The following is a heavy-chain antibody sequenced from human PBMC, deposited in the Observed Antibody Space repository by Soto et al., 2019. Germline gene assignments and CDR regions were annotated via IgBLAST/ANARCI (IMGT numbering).Heavy chain of an antibody. CDR1: GGSISSGGYS. V-gene: IGHV4-30-2*02. CDR2: IYHSGST. J-gene: IGHJ4*02. D-gene: IGHD5-12*01. Sequence: PSETLSLTCAVSGGSISSGGYSWSWIRQPPGKGLEWIGYIYHSGSTYYNPSLKSRFTISRDNSKNTLYLQMNSLRAEDTAVYYCAKDGAPDVEMATIFFDYWGQGALVTVSS. CDR3: AKDGAPDVEMATIFFDY.